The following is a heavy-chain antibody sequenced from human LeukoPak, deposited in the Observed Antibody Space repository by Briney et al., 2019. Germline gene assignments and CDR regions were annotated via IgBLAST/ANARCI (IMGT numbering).Heavy chain of an antibody. V-gene: IGHV3-30*18. J-gene: IGHJ5*02. CDR3: AKDRGTVTHTPNWFDP. Sequence: GGSLRLSCAASGFTFSSYGMHWVRQAPGKGLEWVAVISYDGSNKYYADSVKGRSTISRDNSKNTLYLQMNSLRAEDTAVYYCAKDRGTVTHTPNWFDPWGQGTLVTVSS. CDR1: GFTFSSYG. D-gene: IGHD4-17*01. CDR2: ISYDGSNK.